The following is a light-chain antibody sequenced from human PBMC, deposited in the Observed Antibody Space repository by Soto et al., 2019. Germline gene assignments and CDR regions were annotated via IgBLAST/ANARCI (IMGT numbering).Light chain of an antibody. CDR3: QQVNSYPLT. V-gene: IGKV1-9*01. Sequence: DIPLTQSPSFLSASEGDRLTVTCRASQGISNNLAWYQQKPGKAPKLLIYAAATLHSGVPSRFSGSGSGTEFTLTISSLQPEDFATYYCQQVNSYPLTFGGGTKVEIK. J-gene: IGKJ4*01. CDR1: QGISNN. CDR2: AAA.